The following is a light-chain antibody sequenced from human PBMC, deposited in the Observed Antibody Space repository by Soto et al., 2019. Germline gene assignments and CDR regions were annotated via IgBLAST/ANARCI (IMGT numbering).Light chain of an antibody. J-gene: IGKJ1*01. Sequence: IPRTQSATTLSVSTGDTVTXTCRASHIIRGLLAWHQQKPGKAPKLLIYEASILESVVPSRFSGSGSGTEFTLTISGLQPDDFAPYYCHQSRICPLSFGQRTKVDIK. V-gene: IGKV1-5*03. CDR1: HIIRGL. CDR2: EAS. CDR3: HQSRICPLS.